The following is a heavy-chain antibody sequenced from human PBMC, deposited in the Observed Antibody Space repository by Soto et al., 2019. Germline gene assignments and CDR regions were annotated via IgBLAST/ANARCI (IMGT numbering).Heavy chain of an antibody. Sequence: SETLSLTCTVSGGSISSSDYYWSWIRQPPGKGLEWIGYIYHSGSTDYNPSLKSRVTMSLDTSKNQVSLRLTSVTAADTAVYYCAAAPRYRGQGTLVTVPS. CDR3: AAAPRY. D-gene: IGHD6-13*01. V-gene: IGHV4-30-4*02. J-gene: IGHJ4*02. CDR2: IYHSGST. CDR1: GGSISSSDYY.